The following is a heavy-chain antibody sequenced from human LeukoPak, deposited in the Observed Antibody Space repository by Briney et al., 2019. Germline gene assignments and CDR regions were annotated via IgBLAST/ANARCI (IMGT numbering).Heavy chain of an antibody. J-gene: IGHJ4*02. D-gene: IGHD3-22*01. CDR3: ARRYYYDSSGYPLDY. V-gene: IGHV1-18*01. CDR2: ISAYNGNT. Sequence: GASVKVSCKASGGTFSSYAISWVRQAPGQGLEWMGWISAYNGNTNYAQKLQGRVTMTTDTSTSTAYMELRSLRSDDTAVYYCARRYYYDSSGYPLDYWGQGTLVTVSS. CDR1: GGTFSSYA.